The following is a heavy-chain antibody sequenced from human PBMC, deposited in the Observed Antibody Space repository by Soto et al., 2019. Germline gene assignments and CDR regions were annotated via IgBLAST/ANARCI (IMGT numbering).Heavy chain of an antibody. CDR3: ARITGWNYFGSGTYQGRFDS. Sequence: QVTLKESGPVLVKPTETLTLTCTVSGFSLGTTTVGVTWLRQPPGKALEWLAHIFSDAEKSYSTSLRSRLTISTDTSKSQVFLTMTNMDPVDTATYYCARITGWNYFGSGTYQGRFDSWGQGTLVTVSS. V-gene: IGHV2-26*01. CDR2: IFSDAEK. J-gene: IGHJ4*02. CDR1: GFSLGTTTVG. D-gene: IGHD3-10*01.